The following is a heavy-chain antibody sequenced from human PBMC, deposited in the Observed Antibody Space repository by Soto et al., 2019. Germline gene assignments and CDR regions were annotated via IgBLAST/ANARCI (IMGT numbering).Heavy chain of an antibody. V-gene: IGHV1-69*01. Sequence: QVQLVQSGAEVKKPGSSVKVSCKASGGTFSSYAISWVRQAPGQGVEWMGGIIPIFGTANYAQKFQGRVTITADESTSTAYMELSSLRSEDTAVYYCGTWDSSGYYPRGAFDIWGQGTMVTVSS. CDR3: GTWDSSGYYPRGAFDI. CDR2: IIPIFGTA. CDR1: GGTFSSYA. J-gene: IGHJ3*02. D-gene: IGHD3-22*01.